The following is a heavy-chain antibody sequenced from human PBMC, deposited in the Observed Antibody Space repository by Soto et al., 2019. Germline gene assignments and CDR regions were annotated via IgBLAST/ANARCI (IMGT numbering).Heavy chain of an antibody. CDR2: ISSSGSTI. CDR3: ARVAHCSSTSCYFRTYYYDGMDV. CDR1: GFTLSSYE. D-gene: IGHD2-2*01. J-gene: IGHJ6*01. V-gene: IGHV3-48*03. Sequence: GTLRRPSEHAGFTLSSYEKTWVRQAPGQGPAWASYISSSGSTIYYADSVKGPFTISRDNAKNSLYLQMNSLRAEDTAVYYCARVAHCSSTSCYFRTYYYDGMDVWGQVTTFTVSS.